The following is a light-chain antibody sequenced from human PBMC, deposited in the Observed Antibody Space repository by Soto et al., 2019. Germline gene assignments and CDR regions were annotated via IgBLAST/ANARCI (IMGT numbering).Light chain of an antibody. V-gene: IGKV3-15*01. CDR3: QQYNYWPIT. Sequence: EIVLTQSPATLSLSPGERATLSCRASQSVSSNLAWYQQKPGQAPRLLIYGASTRATGIPARFSGSGSETDFTLTVSSLRSEDSAVYDCQQYNYWPITFGQGTRLEIK. CDR2: GAS. J-gene: IGKJ5*01. CDR1: QSVSSN.